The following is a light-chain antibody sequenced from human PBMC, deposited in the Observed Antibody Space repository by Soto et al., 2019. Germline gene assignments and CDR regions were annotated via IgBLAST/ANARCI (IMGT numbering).Light chain of an antibody. V-gene: IGLV2-11*01. CDR2: DVS. Sequence: QSVLTQPRSVSGSPGQSVTISCTVTSSDVGGYNYVSWYQQHPGKAPKLMIYDVSKRPSGVPDRFSGSKSGNTASLTISGLQAEDEADYYCCSYAGSYTHYVFGTGTKLTVL. CDR3: CSYAGSYTHYV. J-gene: IGLJ1*01. CDR1: SSDVGGYNY.